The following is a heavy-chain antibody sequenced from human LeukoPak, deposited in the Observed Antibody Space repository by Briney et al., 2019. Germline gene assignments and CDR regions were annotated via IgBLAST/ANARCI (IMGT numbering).Heavy chain of an antibody. V-gene: IGHV1-18*01. Sequence: ASVKVSCKASGYTFTSYGISWVRQAPGQGLERMGWISAYNGNTNYAQKLQGRVTMTTDTSTSTAYMELRSLRSDDTAVYYCAGPVLLRDKDGMDVWGQGTTVTVSS. D-gene: IGHD3-10*01. J-gene: IGHJ6*02. CDR3: AGPVLLRDKDGMDV. CDR2: ISAYNGNT. CDR1: GYTFTSYG.